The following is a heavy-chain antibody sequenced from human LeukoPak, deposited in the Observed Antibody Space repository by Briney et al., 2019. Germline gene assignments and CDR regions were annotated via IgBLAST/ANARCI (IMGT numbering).Heavy chain of an antibody. CDR2: IYTSGST. Sequence: PSETLSLTCTVSGGSISSGSYYWSWIRQPAGKGMEWIGRIYTSGSTNYNPSLKSRVTISVDTSKNQFSLKLSSVTAADTAVYYCARATYYYDCSGYYYLNQDYWGQGTLVTVSS. CDR1: GGSISSGSYY. V-gene: IGHV4-61*02. J-gene: IGHJ4*02. CDR3: ARATYYYDCSGYYYLNQDY. D-gene: IGHD3-22*01.